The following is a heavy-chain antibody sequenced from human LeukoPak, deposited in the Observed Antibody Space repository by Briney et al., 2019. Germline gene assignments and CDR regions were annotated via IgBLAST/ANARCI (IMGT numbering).Heavy chain of an antibody. J-gene: IGHJ6*03. CDR2: ISSSGSTI. D-gene: IGHD1-26*01. CDR3: AKDQSGSYYYYYMDV. CDR1: GFTFSDYY. Sequence: AGGSLRLSCAASGFTFSDYYMSWIRQAPGKGLEWVSYISSSGSTIYYADSVKGRFAISRDNSKNTLYLQMNSLRGEDTGVYYCAKDQSGSYYYYYMDVWGKGTTVTISS. V-gene: IGHV3-11*04.